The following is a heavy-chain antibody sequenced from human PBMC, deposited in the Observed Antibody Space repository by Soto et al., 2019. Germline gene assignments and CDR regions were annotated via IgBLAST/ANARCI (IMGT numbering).Heavy chain of an antibody. Sequence: QVQLQESGPGLVKPSQTLSLTCTVSGGSISSGGYYWSWIRQHPGKGLEWIGYIYYSGSTYYNPSLKSRFTISVDTSKNQFSLKLSSVTAADTAVYYCARVVVAATEDYYYMDVWGKGTTVTVSS. CDR1: GGSISSGGYY. CDR2: IYYSGST. V-gene: IGHV4-31*03. D-gene: IGHD2-15*01. J-gene: IGHJ6*03. CDR3: ARVVVAATEDYYYMDV.